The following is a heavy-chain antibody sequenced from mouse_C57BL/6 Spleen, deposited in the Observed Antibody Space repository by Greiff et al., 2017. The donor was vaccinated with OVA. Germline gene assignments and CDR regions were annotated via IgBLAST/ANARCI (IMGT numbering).Heavy chain of an antibody. CDR2: ISDGGSYT. V-gene: IGHV5-4*03. CDR3: ARVGELGLYYFDY. J-gene: IGHJ2*01. D-gene: IGHD4-1*01. Sequence: DVKLVESGGGLVKPGGSLKLSCAASGFTFSSYAMSWVRQTPEKRLEWVATISDGGSYTYYPDNVKGRFTISRDNAKNNLYLQMSHLKSEDTAMYYCARVGELGLYYFDYWGQGTTLTVSS. CDR1: GFTFSSYA.